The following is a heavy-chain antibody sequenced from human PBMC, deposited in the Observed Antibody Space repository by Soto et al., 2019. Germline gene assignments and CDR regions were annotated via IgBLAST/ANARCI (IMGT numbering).Heavy chain of an antibody. CDR2: IYYSGST. Sequence: SETLSLTCTVSGGSLSIGDYYWSWIRQPPGKGLEWIGYIYYSGSTYYNPSLKSRVTISVDTSKNQFSLKLSSVTAADTAVYYCARSTLRGRIEYWGQGTLVTVSS. D-gene: IGHD3-10*01. CDR3: ARSTLRGRIEY. CDR1: GGSLSIGDYY. J-gene: IGHJ4*02. V-gene: IGHV4-30-4*01.